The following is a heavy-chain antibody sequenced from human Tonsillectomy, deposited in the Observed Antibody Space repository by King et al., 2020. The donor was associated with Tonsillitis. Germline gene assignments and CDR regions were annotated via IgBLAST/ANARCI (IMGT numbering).Heavy chain of an antibody. CDR2: ISHSGST. CDR3: ARGKYDFWSGFPDYFDY. D-gene: IGHD3-3*01. CDR1: GGSFSDYY. V-gene: IGHV4-34*01. Sequence: VQLQQWGAGLLKPSETLSLTCAVYGGSFSDYYWGWIRQPPGKGLEWIGEISHSGSTNYNPSLKSRVPITIDTSKNQFSLKLTSVTAADTAVYYCARGKYDFWSGFPDYFDYWGRGTPVTVSS. J-gene: IGHJ4*02.